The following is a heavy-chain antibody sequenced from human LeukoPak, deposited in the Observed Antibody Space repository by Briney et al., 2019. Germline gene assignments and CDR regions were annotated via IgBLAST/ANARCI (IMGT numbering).Heavy chain of an antibody. V-gene: IGHV1-18*01. Sequence: ASVKVSCKASGYTFTSYGISWVRQAPGQGLEWMGWISGYNANTIYAQKFQGRVTMTTDTSTRAAQMELRSLSSDDTAVYYCARVGGCSGNGCYSGVYHYYYMDVWGKGTTVTVSS. D-gene: IGHD2-15*01. CDR3: ARVGGCSGNGCYSGVYHYYYMDV. CDR1: GYTFTSYG. J-gene: IGHJ6*03. CDR2: ISGYNANT.